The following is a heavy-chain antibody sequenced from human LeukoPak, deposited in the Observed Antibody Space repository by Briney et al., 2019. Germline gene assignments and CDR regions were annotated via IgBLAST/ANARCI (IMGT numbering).Heavy chain of an antibody. D-gene: IGHD3-10*01. Sequence: ASVKVSCKASGYTFTSYDINWVRQATGQGLEWMGWMNPNSGNTGYAQKFQGRVTMTRNTSISTAYMELNSLRAEDTAVYYCAKDLSGSTIYYYYYMDVWGKGTTVTVSS. J-gene: IGHJ6*03. V-gene: IGHV1-8*01. CDR2: MNPNSGNT. CDR1: GYTFTSYD. CDR3: AKDLSGSTIYYYYYMDV.